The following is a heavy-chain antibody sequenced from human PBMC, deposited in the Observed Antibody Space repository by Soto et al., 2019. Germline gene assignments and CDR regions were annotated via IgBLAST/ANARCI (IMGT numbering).Heavy chain of an antibody. J-gene: IGHJ4*02. CDR3: SRAPLLSAETLHENYFDD. Sequence: QVQLVQSGAEVKKPGSSLKVSCKASGGTFGNSGVRWVRPAPGQGPEWMGGIIPIFDTTNYAQKFQGRVTISADDSTSYMELSSLRSEDTAVYYCSRAPLLSAETLHENYFDDGGQGTQVTVSS. CDR1: GGTFGNSG. CDR2: IIPIFDTT. V-gene: IGHV1-69*01. D-gene: IGHD2-15*01.